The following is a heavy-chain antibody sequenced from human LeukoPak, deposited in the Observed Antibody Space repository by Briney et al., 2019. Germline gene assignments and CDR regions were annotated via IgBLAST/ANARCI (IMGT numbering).Heavy chain of an antibody. J-gene: IGHJ6*03. D-gene: IGHD3-16*01. CDR2: IQYDGSNK. V-gene: IGHV3-30*02. Sequence: GGSLRLSCAASGFSFRTYGMHWVRQAPGKGLDWVAFIQYDGSNKYYSDSVKGRFTISRDNSKNTLYLQMNSLRAEDTAVYYCATDGGGLFHYYYYYMDVWGKGTTVTVSS. CDR1: GFSFRTYG. CDR3: ATDGGGLFHYYYYYMDV.